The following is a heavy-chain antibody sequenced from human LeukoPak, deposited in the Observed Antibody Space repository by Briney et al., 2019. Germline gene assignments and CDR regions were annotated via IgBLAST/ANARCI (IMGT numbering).Heavy chain of an antibody. CDR2: ISGSGGST. Sequence: GGSLRLSCAASGFTFSSYAMSWVRQAPGKGLEWVSAISGSGGSTYYADSVKGRFTISRDNSKNTLYLQMNSLRAEDTAVYYCAKAGSYSGWYDYFDYWGQGTLVTVSS. CDR1: GFTFSSYA. V-gene: IGHV3-23*01. D-gene: IGHD6-19*01. CDR3: AKAGSYSGWYDYFDY. J-gene: IGHJ4*02.